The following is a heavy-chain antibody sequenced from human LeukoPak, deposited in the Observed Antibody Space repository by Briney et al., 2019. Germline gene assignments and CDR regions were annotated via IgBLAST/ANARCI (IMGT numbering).Heavy chain of an antibody. CDR3: ARRHGDY. CDR1: GCSISSYY. V-gene: IGHV4-59*01. J-gene: IGHJ4*02. Sequence: SETLSLTCTVSGCSISSYYWSWIRQPPGKGLEWIGYIYYSGSTNYNPSLKSRVTISVDTSKNQFSLKLSSVTAADTAVYYCARRHGDYWGQGTLVTVSS. CDR2: IYYSGST.